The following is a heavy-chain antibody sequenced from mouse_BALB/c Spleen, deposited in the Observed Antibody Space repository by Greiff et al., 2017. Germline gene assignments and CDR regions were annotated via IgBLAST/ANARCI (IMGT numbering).Heavy chain of an antibody. CDR1: GYTFTEYT. V-gene: IGHV1-18*01. J-gene: IGHJ3*01. CDR3: ARSRVKGPYYGGQGFAY. D-gene: IGHD1-1*01. CDR2: INPNNGGT. Sequence: EVQLQQSGPELVKPGASVKISCKTSGYTFTEYTMHWVKQSHGKSLEWIGGINPNNGGTSYNQKFKGKATLTVDNSSSTGYMEVRSLTSEDSSVYYCARSRVKGPYYGGQGFAYWGQGTLVTVSA.